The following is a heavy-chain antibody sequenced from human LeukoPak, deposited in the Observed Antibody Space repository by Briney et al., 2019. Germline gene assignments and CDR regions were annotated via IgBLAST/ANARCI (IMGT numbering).Heavy chain of an antibody. CDR2: ISGSGGST. CDR3: AREEIVGEYYYYYGMDV. Sequence: GGSLRLSCAASGFTFSSYAMSWVRQAPGKGLEWVSAISGSGGSTYYADSVKGRFTISRDNSKNTLYLQMNSLRAEDTAVYYCAREEIVGEYYYYYGMDVWGQGTTVTVSS. CDR1: GFTFSSYA. J-gene: IGHJ6*02. V-gene: IGHV3-23*01. D-gene: IGHD1-26*01.